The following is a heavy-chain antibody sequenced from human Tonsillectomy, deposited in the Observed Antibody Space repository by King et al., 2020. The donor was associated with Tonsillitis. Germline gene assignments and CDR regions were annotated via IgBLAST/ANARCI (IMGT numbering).Heavy chain of an antibody. Sequence: QLVQSGGGVVQPGGSLLLSCSASGFTFDDYAMHWVRPAPGKGLEWVSLISGDGGSTYYADSVKGRFTLSRDNSNNSLYLQMNSLRTEDTALYYCAKGSVLWFGELSGYFDYWGQGTLVTVSS. CDR2: ISGDGGST. CDR1: GFTFDDYA. V-gene: IGHV3-43*02. J-gene: IGHJ4*02. CDR3: AKGSVLWFGELSGYFDY. D-gene: IGHD3-10*01.